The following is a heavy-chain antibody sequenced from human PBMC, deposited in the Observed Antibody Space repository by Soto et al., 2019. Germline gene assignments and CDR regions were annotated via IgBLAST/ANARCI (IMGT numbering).Heavy chain of an antibody. CDR3: AQEAYGDYAFDY. Sequence: QVPLVESGGGVVQPERSLRLSCAASGFTFSSFGMHWVRQAPGKGLEWVAFISYDGSMMYYADSVKGRFTISRDNSKNTLYLQMNSLRAEDTAVYYCAQEAYGDYAFDYWGQGTLVTVSS. CDR2: ISYDGSMM. V-gene: IGHV3-30*18. CDR1: GFTFSSFG. J-gene: IGHJ4*02. D-gene: IGHD4-17*01.